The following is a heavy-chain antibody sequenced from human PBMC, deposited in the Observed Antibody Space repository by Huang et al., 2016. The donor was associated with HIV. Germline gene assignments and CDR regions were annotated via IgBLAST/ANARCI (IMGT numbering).Heavy chain of an antibody. D-gene: IGHD6-13*01. CDR3: ARHVKDSSWYVGWFDP. V-gene: IGHV4-39*01. CDR2: VYYGGSN. Sequence: QLQLQESGPGLVKPSETLSLTCSVSDDSINSRSYYWGWIRQPPGKGLAWIGSVYYGGSNYYTPSRKSRVTMSVDTSRNQFSLKLSSVTTADTAVYYCARHVKDSSWYVGWFDPWGQGTLVTVSS. CDR1: DDSINSRSYY. J-gene: IGHJ5*02.